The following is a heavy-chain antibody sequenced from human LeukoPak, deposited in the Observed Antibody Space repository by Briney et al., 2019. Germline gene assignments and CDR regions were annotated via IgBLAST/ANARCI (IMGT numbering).Heavy chain of an antibody. CDR3: ARVGGYSYGSHFDY. V-gene: IGHV1-69*05. Sequence: SVKVSCKASGGTFSSYAISWVRQAPGQGLEWMGRIIPIFGTANYAQKFQGRVTITTDEPTSTAYMELSSLRSEDTAVYYCARVGGYSYGSHFDYWGQGTLVTVSS. D-gene: IGHD5-18*01. CDR2: IIPIFGTA. J-gene: IGHJ4*02. CDR1: GGTFSSYA.